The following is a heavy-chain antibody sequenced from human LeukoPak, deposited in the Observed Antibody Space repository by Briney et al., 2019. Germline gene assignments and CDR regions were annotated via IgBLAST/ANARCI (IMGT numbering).Heavy chain of an antibody. D-gene: IGHD5-18*01. CDR1: GYTLTELS. Sequence: ASVKVSCKVSGYTLTELSMHWVRQAPGKGLEWMGGFDPEDGETIYAQKFQGRVTMTEDTSTDTAYMELSSLRSEDTAVYYCATVCREPYKLWLKEHYFDYWGQGTLVTVSS. V-gene: IGHV1-24*01. J-gene: IGHJ4*02. CDR2: FDPEDGET. CDR3: ATVCREPYKLWLKEHYFDY.